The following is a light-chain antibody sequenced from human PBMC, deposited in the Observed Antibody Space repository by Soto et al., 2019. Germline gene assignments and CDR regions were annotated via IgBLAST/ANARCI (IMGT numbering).Light chain of an antibody. Sequence: DIQMTQSPSSLSASVGDRVTITCRASQSISSYLNWYQQKPGKAPKLLIYAASSLQSGVPSRFSGSGSGTDFTLTISSLQPEDFANYYCLQSYSTLYTFGQGTKLEIK. J-gene: IGKJ2*01. CDR3: LQSYSTLYT. CDR1: QSISSY. CDR2: AAS. V-gene: IGKV1-39*01.